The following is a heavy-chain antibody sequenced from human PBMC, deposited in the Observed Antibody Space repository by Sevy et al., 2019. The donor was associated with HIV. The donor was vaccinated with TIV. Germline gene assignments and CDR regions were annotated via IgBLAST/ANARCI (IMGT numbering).Heavy chain of an antibody. CDR1: GFTFSSYA. Sequence: GGSLRLSCAASGFTFSSYAMSWVRQAPGKGLEWVSAISGSGGSTYYADSVKGRFTISRDNSKNTLYLQMNSLRAEDTAVYYCATDSRIPGIAVAGTFDYWGQGTLVTVSS. D-gene: IGHD6-19*01. V-gene: IGHV3-23*01. J-gene: IGHJ4*02. CDR2: ISGSGGST. CDR3: ATDSRIPGIAVAGTFDY.